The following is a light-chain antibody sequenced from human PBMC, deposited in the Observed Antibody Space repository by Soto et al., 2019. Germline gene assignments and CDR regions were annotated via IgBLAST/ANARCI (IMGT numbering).Light chain of an antibody. CDR2: GAS. CDR1: QSVSSN. J-gene: IGKJ1*01. Sequence: EIVMTQSPATLSVSPGERATLSCRASQSVSSNLAWYQQKPGQPPRLRIFGASTRATGIPARFSGSGSGTEFTLTISSLQSEDFEVYYCHQYDKWWTFGQGTKVEIK. CDR3: HQYDKWWT. V-gene: IGKV3-15*01.